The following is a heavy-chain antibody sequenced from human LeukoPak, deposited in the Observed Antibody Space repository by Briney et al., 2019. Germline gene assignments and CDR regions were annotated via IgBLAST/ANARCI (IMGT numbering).Heavy chain of an antibody. CDR1: GFTVSSNY. CDR2: IYSGGST. D-gene: IGHD2-2*01. CDR3: ARDYEIQLRALDI. Sequence: GGSLRLSCAASGFTVSSNYMSWVRQAPGKGLEWVSVIYSGGSTYYADSVKGRFTISRDNSKNTLYLQMNSLRAEDRAVYYCARDYEIQLRALDIWGQGTMVTVSS. V-gene: IGHV3-53*01. J-gene: IGHJ3*02.